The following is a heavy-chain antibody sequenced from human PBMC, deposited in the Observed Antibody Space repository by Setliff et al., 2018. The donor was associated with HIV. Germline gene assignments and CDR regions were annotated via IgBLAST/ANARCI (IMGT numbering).Heavy chain of an antibody. V-gene: IGHV1-3*04. CDR2: INTVNGNT. CDR3: AREPAGSGSGSCGF. J-gene: IGHJ4*02. CDR1: GYIFTMYT. Sequence: ASVKVSCKASGYIFTMYTMYWVRQAPGQRLERMGRINTVNGNTKYSQNFQGRVTITRDTSANTANMELSSLRSEDTAVYYCAREPAGSGSGSCGFWGQGTLVTV. D-gene: IGHD3-10*01.